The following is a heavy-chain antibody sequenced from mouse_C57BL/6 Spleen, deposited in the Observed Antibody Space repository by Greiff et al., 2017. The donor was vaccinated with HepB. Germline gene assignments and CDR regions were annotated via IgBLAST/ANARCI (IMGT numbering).Heavy chain of an antibody. Sequence: VHVKQSGPELVKPGASVKISCKASGYSFTDYNMNWVKQSNGKSLEWIGVINPNYGTTSYNQKFKGKATLTVDQSSSTAYMQLNSLTSEDSAVYYCARSMYYGSSRYFDVWGTGTTVTVSS. J-gene: IGHJ1*03. CDR2: INPNYGTT. V-gene: IGHV1-39*01. CDR3: ARSMYYGSSRYFDV. CDR1: GYSFTDYN. D-gene: IGHD1-1*01.